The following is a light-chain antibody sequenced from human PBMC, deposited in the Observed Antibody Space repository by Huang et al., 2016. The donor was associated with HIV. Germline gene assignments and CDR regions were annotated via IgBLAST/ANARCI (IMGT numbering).Light chain of an antibody. CDR3: QQYGSSFVS. CDR2: DAS. Sequence: EIVLTQSPGTLSLSPGERATLSCRASQSVSSNYLAWYQQTPGQAPRLLIHDASTMATGTPDRVSGSGSVTDFTLNISRLEPEDFAVYYCQQYGSSFVSFGGGAKVEMK. CDR1: QSVSSNY. J-gene: IGKJ4*01. V-gene: IGKV3-20*01.